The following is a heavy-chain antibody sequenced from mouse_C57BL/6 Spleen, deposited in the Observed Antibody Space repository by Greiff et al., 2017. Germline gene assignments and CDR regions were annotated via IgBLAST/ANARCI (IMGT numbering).Heavy chain of an antibody. Sequence: QVQLQQPGAELVKPGASVKLSCKASGYTFTSYWMHWVKQRPGQGLEWIGMIHPNGGSTNYNEKFKSKATLTVDKSSSTAYMQLSSLTSEDSAVYYCARFQLGRRYFDYWGQGTTLTVSS. D-gene: IGHD4-1*02. CDR1: GYTFTSYW. CDR2: IHPNGGST. J-gene: IGHJ2*01. CDR3: ARFQLGRRYFDY. V-gene: IGHV1-64*01.